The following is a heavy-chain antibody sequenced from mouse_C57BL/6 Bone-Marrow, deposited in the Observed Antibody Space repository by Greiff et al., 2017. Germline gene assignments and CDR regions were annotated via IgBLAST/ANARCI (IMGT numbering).Heavy chain of an antibody. D-gene: IGHD2-4*01. CDR3: ARSRDYDDFDY. CDR2: IRNKANGYTT. V-gene: IGHV7-3*01. CDR1: GFTFTDYY. Sequence: EVQLQESGGGLVQPGGSLSPSCAASGFTFTDYYMSWVRQPPGKALEWLGFIRNKANGYTTEYSASVKGRFTISRDNSQSILYLQMNALRAEDSATYYCARSRDYDDFDYWGQGTTRTVSS. J-gene: IGHJ2*01.